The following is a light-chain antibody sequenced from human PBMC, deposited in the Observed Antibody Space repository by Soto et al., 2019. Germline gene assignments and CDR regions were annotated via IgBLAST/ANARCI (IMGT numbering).Light chain of an antibody. J-gene: IGLJ2*01. V-gene: IGLV4-69*01. Sequence: QLVLTQSPSASASLGASVKLTCALSSGHSSYAIAWHQQQPEKGPRYLMKLNSDGSHNKGDGIPDRFSGSSSGAERYLTISSRQSEDEADYYCQTWGTGIQVFGGGTKVPVL. CDR1: SGHSSYA. CDR3: QTWGTGIQV. CDR2: LNSDGSH.